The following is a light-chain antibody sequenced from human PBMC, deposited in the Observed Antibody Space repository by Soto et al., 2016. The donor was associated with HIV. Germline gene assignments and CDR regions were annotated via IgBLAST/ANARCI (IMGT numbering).Light chain of an antibody. J-gene: IGLJ2*01. CDR2: QDD. CDR3: QAWDTTTMV. Sequence: SYELTQPPSVSVSPGQTASITCSGDKLGDKYACWYQQKPGQSPVLVIYQDDKRPSGIPERFSGSNSGNTATLTISETQTMDEADYYRQAWDTTTMVFGGGTKLTVL. V-gene: IGLV3-1*01. CDR1: KLGDKY.